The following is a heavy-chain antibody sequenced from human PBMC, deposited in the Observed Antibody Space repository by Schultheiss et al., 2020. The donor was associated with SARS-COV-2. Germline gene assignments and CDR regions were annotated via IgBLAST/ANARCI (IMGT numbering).Heavy chain of an antibody. Sequence: SETLSLTCTVSGGSISSNYWSWIRQSPGKGLEWIGYVHYSGNTNYNPSLKSRVTTSVDTSKNQFSLKLSSVTAADTAVYYCARHLGQWLVPYWYFDLWGRGTLVTVSS. D-gene: IGHD6-19*01. CDR1: GGSISSNY. J-gene: IGHJ2*01. CDR3: ARHLGQWLVPYWYFDL. V-gene: IGHV4-59*08. CDR2: VHYSGNT.